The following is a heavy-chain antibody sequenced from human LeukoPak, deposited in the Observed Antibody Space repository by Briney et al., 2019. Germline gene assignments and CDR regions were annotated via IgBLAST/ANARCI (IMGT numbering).Heavy chain of an antibody. V-gene: IGHV1-46*02. CDR1: GYPVNNFF. D-gene: IGHD6-6*01. CDR3: ARERPSSYYFDY. J-gene: IGHJ4*02. Sequence: ASVKVSCKASGYPVNNFFTHWVRQAPGLGLEWVGIIYPSGGSASFAQKFQGRVTMTKDTSTSTFYMELSSLRSEDTAVYYCARERPSSYYFDYWGQGTLVTVSS. CDR2: IYPSGGSA.